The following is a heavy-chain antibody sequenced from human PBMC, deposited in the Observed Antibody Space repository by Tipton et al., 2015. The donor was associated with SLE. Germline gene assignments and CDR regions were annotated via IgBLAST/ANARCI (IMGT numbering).Heavy chain of an antibody. CDR1: GYTFTSYY. CDR3: ARDGGLGVATRWFDP. Sequence: QSGAEVKKPGASVKVSCKASGYTFTSYYMHWVRQAPGQGLEWMGIINPSGGSTSYAQKFQGRVTMTRDTSTSTVYMELSSLRSEDTAVYYCARDGGLGVATRWFDPWGQGILVTVSS. CDR2: INPSGGST. J-gene: IGHJ5*02. V-gene: IGHV1-46*01. D-gene: IGHD5-12*01.